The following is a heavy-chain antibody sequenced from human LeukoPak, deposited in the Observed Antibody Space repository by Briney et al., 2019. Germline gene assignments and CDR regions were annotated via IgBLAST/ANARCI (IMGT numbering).Heavy chain of an antibody. CDR3: TTAYDFWSGSLD. CDR1: GFTFSNAW. J-gene: IGHJ4*02. CDR2: IKSKTDGGTT. D-gene: IGHD3-3*01. V-gene: IGHV3-15*01. Sequence: PGGSLRLSCAASGFTFSNAWMSWVRQAPGKGLEWVGRIKSKTDGGTTDYAAPVKGRVTISRDDSKNTLYLQMNSLKTEDTAVYYCTTAYDFWSGSLDWGQGTLVTVSS.